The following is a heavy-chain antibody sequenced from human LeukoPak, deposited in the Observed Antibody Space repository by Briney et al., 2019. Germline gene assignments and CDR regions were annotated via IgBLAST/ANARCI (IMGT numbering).Heavy chain of an antibody. V-gene: IGHV3-30*18. CDR2: IANDGRDK. Sequence: GGSLRLSCAASGFTFSRYGLHWVRQAPGKGLEWVAVIANDGRDKKYADSVKGRFTISRDNSKSTLYLQMNSLRAEDTAMYYCAKDPQVGAAAYYFDSWGQGTLVTVSS. CDR1: GFTFSRYG. D-gene: IGHD2-2*01. CDR3: AKDPQVGAAAYYFDS. J-gene: IGHJ4*02.